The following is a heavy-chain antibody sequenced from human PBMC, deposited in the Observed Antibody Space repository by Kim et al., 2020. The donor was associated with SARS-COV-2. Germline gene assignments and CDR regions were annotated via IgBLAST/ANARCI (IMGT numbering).Heavy chain of an antibody. CDR3: TRDLLPGGADY. Sequence: RTDYAASVKGRFTSSRDKAKNSLYLQMNSLRAEDTAFYYCTRDLLPGGADYWGQGTLVSVSS. D-gene: IGHD2-15*01. CDR2: RT. V-gene: IGHV3-9*01. J-gene: IGHJ4*02.